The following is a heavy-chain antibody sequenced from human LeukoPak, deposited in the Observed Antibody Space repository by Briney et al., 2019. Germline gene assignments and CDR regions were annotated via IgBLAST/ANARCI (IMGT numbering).Heavy chain of an antibody. J-gene: IGHJ4*02. CDR3: ATGRQMGY. CDR2: IKQDGSEK. D-gene: IGHD5-24*01. V-gene: IGHV3-7*03. CDR1: GFTFSSFW. Sequence: GGSLRLSCAVSGFTFSSFWMSWVRQDPGKGLEWVANIKQDGSEKYYVDSVKGRFTISRDNAKNSLFLQMNSLRAEDTAVYYCATGRQMGYWGQGTLVTVSS.